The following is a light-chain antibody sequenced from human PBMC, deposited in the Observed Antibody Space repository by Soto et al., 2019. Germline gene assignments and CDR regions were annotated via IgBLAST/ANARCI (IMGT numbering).Light chain of an antibody. CDR2: DAS. V-gene: IGKV3-11*01. Sequence: EIVLTQSPATLSLSPGARATLSCRASQSVSGCLAWYQQKPGQAPRLLIYDASNRATGIPARFSGSGSGTDFTLTISSLEPEDFAVYYCQQRCNWPPVTFGGGTKVEIK. CDR1: QSVSGC. J-gene: IGKJ4*01. CDR3: QQRCNWPPVT.